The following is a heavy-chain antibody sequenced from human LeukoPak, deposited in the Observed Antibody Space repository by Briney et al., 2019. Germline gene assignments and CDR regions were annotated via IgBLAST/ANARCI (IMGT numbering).Heavy chain of an antibody. J-gene: IGHJ4*02. CDR1: GGSISSYY. Sequence: SGTLSLTCTVSGGSISSYYWSWIRQPPGKGLEWIGYIYTSGSTNYNPSLKSRVTISVDTSKNQFSLKLSSVTAADTAVYYCARPPGYWGQGTLVTVSS. CDR2: IYTSGST. CDR3: ARPPGY. V-gene: IGHV4-4*09.